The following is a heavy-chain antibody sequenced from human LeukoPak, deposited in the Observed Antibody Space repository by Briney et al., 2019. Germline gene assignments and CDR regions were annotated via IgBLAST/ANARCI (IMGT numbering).Heavy chain of an antibody. CDR3: ARSFYDILIGYYQYFDY. Sequence: PGGSLRLSCVASGLSVSSNYMSWVRQAPGKGLEWVSVIYRDGSSYYAESVKDRFTISRDNSKNTLYIQMNSLRAEDTAVHYCARSFYDILIGYYQYFDYWGQGTLVTVSS. D-gene: IGHD3-9*01. CDR2: IYRDGSS. CDR1: GLSVSSNY. V-gene: IGHV3-66*01. J-gene: IGHJ4*02.